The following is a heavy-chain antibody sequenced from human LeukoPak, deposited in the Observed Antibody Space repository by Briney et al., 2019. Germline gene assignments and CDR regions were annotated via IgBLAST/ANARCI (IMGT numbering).Heavy chain of an antibody. CDR1: GFTFSSYA. J-gene: IGHJ4*02. Sequence: QPGGSLRLSCAASGFTFSSYAMSWVRQAPGKGLEWVSRIDSDGSITNYADSVKGRFTISRDNAKNTLYLQMNSLRAEDTAVYYCSRDPSAVAGNFDYWGQGTLVTVSS. D-gene: IGHD6-19*01. CDR3: SRDPSAVAGNFDY. V-gene: IGHV3-74*01. CDR2: IDSDGSIT.